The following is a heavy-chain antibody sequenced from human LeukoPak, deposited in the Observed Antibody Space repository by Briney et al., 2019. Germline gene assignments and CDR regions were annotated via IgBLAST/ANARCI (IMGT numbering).Heavy chain of an antibody. CDR2: IWYGESNK. J-gene: IGHJ3*02. D-gene: IGHD2-2*01. CDR3: AKGATYCSSTSCPDVFDI. CDR1: GFTFSSYA. Sequence: GGSLRLSCAASGFTFSSYAMHWVRQAPGKGLEWVAVIWYGESNKYYADSVKGRFTISRDNSKNTLYLQMNSLRAEDTAVYYCAKGATYCSSTSCPDVFDIWGQGTMVTVSS. V-gene: IGHV3-30*02.